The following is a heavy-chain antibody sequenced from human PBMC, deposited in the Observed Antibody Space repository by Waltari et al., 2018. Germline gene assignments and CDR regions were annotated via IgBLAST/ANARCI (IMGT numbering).Heavy chain of an antibody. D-gene: IGHD3-10*01. V-gene: IGHV3-53*02. Sequence: EMQLVETGGDLIQPGGSQRLSCSASGFAVSSPDRRWGRQAPGKGLEWVSLIDSEGATYSADSVKGRFTISRDSSKNSLDLQMNSLRAEDTAVYFCARAPNVGARVPIYGMDGWGQGTTVTVSS. CDR2: IDSEGAT. CDR1: GFAVSSPD. CDR3: ARAPNVGARVPIYGMDG. J-gene: IGHJ6*02.